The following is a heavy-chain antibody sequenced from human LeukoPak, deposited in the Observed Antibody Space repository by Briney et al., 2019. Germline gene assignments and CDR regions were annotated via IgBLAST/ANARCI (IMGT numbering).Heavy chain of an antibody. CDR2: IYYSGST. V-gene: IGHV4-59*12. CDR1: GGSISSYY. Sequence: PSETLSLTCTVSGGSISSYYWSWIRQPPGKGLEWIGYIYYSGSTKYNPSLKSRVTISVDTSKNQFSLKLSSVTAADAAVYYCARDPSYYDSRTPAYYFDYWGQGTLVTVSS. CDR3: ARDPSYYDSRTPAYYFDY. D-gene: IGHD3-22*01. J-gene: IGHJ4*02.